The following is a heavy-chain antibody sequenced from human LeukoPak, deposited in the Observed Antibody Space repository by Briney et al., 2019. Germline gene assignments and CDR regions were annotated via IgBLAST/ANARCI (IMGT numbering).Heavy chain of an antibody. Sequence: SVKVSCKASGYTFTGYYMHWVRQAPGQGLEWMGGIIPIFGTANYAQEFQGRVTITADESTSTAYMELSSLRSEDTAVYYCARAVRDFWTSPVDYWGQGTLVTVSS. J-gene: IGHJ4*02. CDR1: GYTFTGYY. D-gene: IGHD3/OR15-3a*01. V-gene: IGHV1-69*13. CDR2: IIPIFGTA. CDR3: ARAVRDFWTSPVDY.